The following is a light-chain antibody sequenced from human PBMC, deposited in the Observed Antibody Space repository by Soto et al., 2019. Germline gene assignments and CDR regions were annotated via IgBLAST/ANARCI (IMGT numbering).Light chain of an antibody. CDR1: QSVSTSY. Sequence: EIVLTQSPGTLSLSPGERATLSCRASQSVSTSYLAWYQQKPGQAPRLLIYGASSMATGIPDRFSGSGSGADFTLTISGLEPEDVAVYYCQQYGSVPLTFGGGTKVEIK. CDR2: GAS. CDR3: QQYGSVPLT. J-gene: IGKJ4*01. V-gene: IGKV3-20*01.